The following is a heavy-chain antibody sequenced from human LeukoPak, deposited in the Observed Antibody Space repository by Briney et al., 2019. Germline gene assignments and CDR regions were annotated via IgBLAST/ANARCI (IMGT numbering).Heavy chain of an antibody. CDR2: INSDGSST. CDR3: AKEATERVATTLDY. D-gene: IGHD5-12*01. CDR1: GFTFSSYW. Sequence: GGSLRLSCAASGFTFSSYWMHWVRQAPGKGLVWVSRINSDGSSTSYADSVKGRFTISRDKSKSTLYLQMSSLRPDDTAVYYCAKEATERVATTLDYWGQGTLVTVSS. V-gene: IGHV3-74*01. J-gene: IGHJ4*02.